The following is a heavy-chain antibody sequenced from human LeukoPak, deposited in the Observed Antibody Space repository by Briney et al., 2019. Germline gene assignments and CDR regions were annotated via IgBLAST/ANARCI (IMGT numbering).Heavy chain of an antibody. CDR2: IYSSGST. D-gene: IGHD3-10*01. V-gene: IGHV4-4*07. CDR1: GGTMTNYY. Sequence: PSETLSLTCTVSGGTMTNYYWSWIRQPAGKELEWIGRIYSSGSTNYNPSLKSRVTMSVDTSKNQFSLKLTSVTAADTAVYYCASDFGYWGQGTLVTVSS. CDR3: ASDFGY. J-gene: IGHJ4*02.